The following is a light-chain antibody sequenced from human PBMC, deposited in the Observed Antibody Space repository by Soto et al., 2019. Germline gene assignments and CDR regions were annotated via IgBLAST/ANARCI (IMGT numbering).Light chain of an antibody. V-gene: IGKV1-6*01. CDR2: AAS. J-gene: IGKJ1*01. Sequence: TQMTQSPLSLSASVGEKIIITCRASRDVGSDVSWYQQKPGQAPKLVIYAASNLYTGVPSRFSGRRSGTELTLTISSLQPEDFASYYCLHDCGDSWTFGQGTKVDI. CDR3: LHDCGDSWT. CDR1: RDVGSD.